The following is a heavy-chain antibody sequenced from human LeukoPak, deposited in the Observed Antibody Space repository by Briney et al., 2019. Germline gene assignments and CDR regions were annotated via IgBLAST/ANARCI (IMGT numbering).Heavy chain of an antibody. CDR3: ARGRGDFWSGYPQNDAFDI. D-gene: IGHD3-3*01. Sequence: GGSLRLSCAASGFTFSTYAMTWVRQAPGNGLEWVSAIRGSGANTYYADSVKGRFTISRDNPKNTVYLQMNSLRAEDTAVYYCARGRGDFWSGYPQNDAFDIWGQGTMVTVSS. CDR1: GFTFSTYA. V-gene: IGHV3-23*01. J-gene: IGHJ3*02. CDR2: IRGSGANT.